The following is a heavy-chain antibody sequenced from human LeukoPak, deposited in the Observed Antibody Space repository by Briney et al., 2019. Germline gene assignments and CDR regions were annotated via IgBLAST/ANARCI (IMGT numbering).Heavy chain of an antibody. CDR3: ARVNRGTIDY. D-gene: IGHD3-10*01. V-gene: IGHV4-59*01. Sequence: SETLSLTCTVSGGSLSSYYWSWLRQPPGKGLEWIGYIYYSGSTNYNPSLKSRVTISVDTSKNQFSLKLSSVTAADTAVYYCARVNRGTIDYWGQGTLVTVSS. J-gene: IGHJ4*02. CDR1: GGSLSSYY. CDR2: IYYSGST.